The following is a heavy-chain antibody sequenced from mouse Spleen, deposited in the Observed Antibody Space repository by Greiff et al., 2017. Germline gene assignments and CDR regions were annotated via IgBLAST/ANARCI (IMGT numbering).Heavy chain of an antibody. V-gene: IGHV3-6*01. Sequence: EVKLQESGPGLVKPSQSLSLTCSVTGYSITSGYYWNWIRQFPGNKLEWMGYISYDGSNNYNPSLKNRISITRDTSKNQFFLKLNSVTTEDTATYYCAREIDYEDAMDYWGQGTSVTVSS. CDR2: ISYDGSN. J-gene: IGHJ4*01. D-gene: IGHD2-4*01. CDR1: GYSITSGYY. CDR3: AREIDYEDAMDY.